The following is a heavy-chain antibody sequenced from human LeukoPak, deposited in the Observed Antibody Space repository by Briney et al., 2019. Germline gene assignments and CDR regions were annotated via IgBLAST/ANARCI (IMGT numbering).Heavy chain of an antibody. V-gene: IGHV3-30*18. CDR1: GFTFSNYG. CDR3: AKGVVAATNAAYYGMDV. CDR2: ISYDESDK. Sequence: GGSLRLSCAASGFTFSNYGMHWVRQAPGKGPEWVAVISYDESDKYYADSVKGRFTISRDNSKNTLYLQMNSLRPEDTAVYYCAKGVVAATNAAYYGMDVWGQGTTVTVSS. J-gene: IGHJ6*02. D-gene: IGHD2-15*01.